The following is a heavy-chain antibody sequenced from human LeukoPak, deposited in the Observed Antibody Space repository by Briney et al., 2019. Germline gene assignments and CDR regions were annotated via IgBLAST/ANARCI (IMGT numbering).Heavy chain of an antibody. D-gene: IGHD3-10*01. CDR1: GYTFTSYG. CDR2: ISAYNGNT. CDR3: ARGLSTGYELVWFGELHFDY. V-gene: IGHV1-18*01. Sequence: ASVKVSCKASGYTFTSYGISWVRQAPGQGLEWMGWISAYNGNTNYAQKLQGRVTMTTDTSTSTAYMELRSLRSDDTAVYYCARGLSTGYELVWFGELHFDYWGQGTLVTVSS. J-gene: IGHJ4*02.